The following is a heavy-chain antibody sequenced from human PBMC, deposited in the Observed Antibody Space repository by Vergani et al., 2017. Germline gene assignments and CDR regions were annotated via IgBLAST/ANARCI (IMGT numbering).Heavy chain of an antibody. Sequence: QVQLVESGGGVVQPGRSLRLSCAASGFSFSSYGMHWVRQAPGEGLEWVAFIWFDTNNRYYVDSVKGRFTISRDNSKNTLYLQMDSLRAEDTAVYYCAKDSGSGSFFGVGYYMDVWGKGTTVTVSS. CDR2: IWFDTNNR. CDR1: GFSFSSYG. J-gene: IGHJ6*03. CDR3: AKDSGSGSFFGVGYYMDV. D-gene: IGHD3-10*01. V-gene: IGHV3-33*06.